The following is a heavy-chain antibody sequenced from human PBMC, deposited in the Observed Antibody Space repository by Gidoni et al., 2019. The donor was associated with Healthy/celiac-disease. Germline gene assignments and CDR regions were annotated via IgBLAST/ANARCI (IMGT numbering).Heavy chain of an antibody. CDR3: ARSAGLDYYYYYMDV. Sequence: EVQLVQSGAEVKKPGVSLKIFCKGSGYSFTSYWIGWVRQMPGKGLEWMGIIYPGDSDTRYSPSFKGQVTISADKSISTAYLQWSSLKASDTAMYYCARSAGLDYYYYYMDVWGKGTTVTVSS. CDR1: GYSFTSYW. CDR2: IYPGDSDT. J-gene: IGHJ6*03. D-gene: IGHD6-19*01. V-gene: IGHV5-51*01.